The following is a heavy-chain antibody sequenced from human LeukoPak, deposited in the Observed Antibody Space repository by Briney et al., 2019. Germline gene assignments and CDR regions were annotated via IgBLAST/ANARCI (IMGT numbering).Heavy chain of an antibody. D-gene: IGHD4-17*01. J-gene: IGHJ4*02. Sequence: SETLSLTCTVSGGSISTYYWSWIRQPAGKGLEWIGRIYPGGSTDYNPSLKSRVTISVDTSKNHFSLRLTSVTAADTAVYFCARAADYGDSNFDYWGQGTLVTVSS. CDR3: ARAADYGDSNFDY. CDR2: IYPGGST. V-gene: IGHV4-4*07. CDR1: GGSISTYY.